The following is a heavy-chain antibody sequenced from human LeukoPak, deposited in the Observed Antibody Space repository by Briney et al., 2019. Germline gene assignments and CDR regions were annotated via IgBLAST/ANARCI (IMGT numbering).Heavy chain of an antibody. Sequence: GGSLRLSCAASGFTFSDYYMSWIRQAPGKGLEWVSYISSSSSYTNYADSVKGRFSISRDNSKNTLYLQMNSLRAEDTAVYYCAKAVCNSVNCYGNYWGQGTLVTVSS. CDR3: AKAVCNSVNCYGNY. J-gene: IGHJ4*02. CDR2: ISSSSSYT. D-gene: IGHD2-2*01. V-gene: IGHV3-11*05. CDR1: GFTFSDYY.